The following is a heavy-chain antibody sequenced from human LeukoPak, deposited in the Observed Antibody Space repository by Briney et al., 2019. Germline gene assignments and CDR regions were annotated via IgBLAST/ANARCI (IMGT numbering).Heavy chain of an antibody. CDR2: ISYDGSNK. CDR3: AKSPRQLVEIDY. D-gene: IGHD6-13*01. V-gene: IGHV3-30*18. CDR1: GFTFSSYG. Sequence: PGRSLRLSCAASGFTFSSYGMHWVRQVPAKGWKWGAVISYDGSNKYYAGSVKGRFTISRDNSKNTLYLQMNSLRAEDTAVYYCAKSPRQLVEIDYWGQGTTVTVSS. J-gene: IGHJ4*03.